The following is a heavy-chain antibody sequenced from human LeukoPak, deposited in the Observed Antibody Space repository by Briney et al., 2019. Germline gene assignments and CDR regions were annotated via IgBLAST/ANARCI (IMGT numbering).Heavy chain of an antibody. CDR3: ARARIKCENYYDILAGTPYYFDY. J-gene: IGHJ4*02. CDR2: IYYSGNA. CDR1: GGSIRSYF. Sequence: SETLSLTCTVSGGSIRSYFWSWIRQPPGKGLEWIGYIYYSGNANYNPSLKSRVTISLDTSKNQFSLKLSSVTAADTALYFGARARIKCENYYDILAGTPYYFDYWGQGILVTVSS. D-gene: IGHD3-9*01. V-gene: IGHV4-59*01.